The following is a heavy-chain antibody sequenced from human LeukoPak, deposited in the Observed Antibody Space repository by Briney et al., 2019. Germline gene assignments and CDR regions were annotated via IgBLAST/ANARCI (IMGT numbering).Heavy chain of an antibody. CDR1: GFTFSSYW. J-gene: IGHJ4*02. D-gene: IGHD3-3*01. CDR2: ISGSGGST. CDR3: AKDLEEYYDFWSGYYIGYYFDY. V-gene: IGHV3-23*01. Sequence: GGSLRLSCAASGFTFSSYWMSWVRQAPGKGLEWVSAISGSGGSTYYADSVKGRFTISRDNSKNTLYLQMNSLRAEDTAVYYCAKDLEEYYDFWSGYYIGYYFDYWGQGILVTVSS.